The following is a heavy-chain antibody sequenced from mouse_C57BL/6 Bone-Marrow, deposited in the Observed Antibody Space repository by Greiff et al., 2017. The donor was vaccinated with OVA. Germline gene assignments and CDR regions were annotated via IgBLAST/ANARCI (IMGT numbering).Heavy chain of an antibody. V-gene: IGHV5-12*01. CDR1: GFTFSDYY. J-gene: IGHJ4*01. CDR3: ARHVTVLNYADAMDY. D-gene: IGHD2-1*01. CDR2: ISNGGGST. Sequence: EVKVVESGGGLVQPGGSLKLSCAASGFTFSDYYMYWVRQTPEKRLEWVAYISNGGGSTYYPDTVKGRFTISRDNAKNTLYLQMSRLKSEDTAMYYCARHVTVLNYADAMDYWGQGTSVTVSS.